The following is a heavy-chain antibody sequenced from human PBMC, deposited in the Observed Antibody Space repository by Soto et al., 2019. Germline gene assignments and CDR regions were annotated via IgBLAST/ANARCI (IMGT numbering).Heavy chain of an antibody. CDR3: AKDAVYYDSSGDFEGGYFDF. CDR1: GFTLNNYG. J-gene: IGHJ4*02. V-gene: IGHV3-30*18. CDR2: ISYDGSNK. Sequence: QVHLVESGGGVVQPGRSLRLSCAASGFTLNNYGMHWVRQAPGKGLEWVAVISYDGSNKYYADSVKGRFTISRDNSKNTLYLQMNSLRVEDTAVYYCAKDAVYYDSSGDFEGGYFDFWGQGTLVTVSS. D-gene: IGHD3-22*01.